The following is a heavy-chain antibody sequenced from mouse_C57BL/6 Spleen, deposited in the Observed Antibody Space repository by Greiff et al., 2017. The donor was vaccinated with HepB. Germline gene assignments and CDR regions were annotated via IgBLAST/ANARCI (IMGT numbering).Heavy chain of an antibody. D-gene: IGHD2-4*01. Sequence: QVQLKESGPGLVQPSQSLSITCTVSGFSLTSYGVHWVRQSPGKGLEWLGVIWSGGSTDYNAAFISRLSISKDNSKSQVFFKMNSLQADDTAIYYCARNGGLREDYYAMDYWGQGTSVTVSS. CDR3: ARNGGLREDYYAMDY. V-gene: IGHV2-2*01. J-gene: IGHJ4*01. CDR2: IWSGGST. CDR1: GFSLTSYG.